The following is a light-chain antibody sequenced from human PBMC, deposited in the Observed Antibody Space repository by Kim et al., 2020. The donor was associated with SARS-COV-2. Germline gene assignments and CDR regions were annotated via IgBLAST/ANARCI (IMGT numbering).Light chain of an antibody. V-gene: IGKV3-15*01. CDR3: QQQHYWRS. J-gene: IGKJ5*01. Sequence: EIVMTQSPSTLSVSPGERATLSCRASQCISSNLCWYQQKPGQAPRVLIYGASTRAAGIQARFSGSGSGTEFTLTISSLQSDDFATYYCQQQHYWRSFGQGKRLEI. CDR2: GAS. CDR1: QCISSN.